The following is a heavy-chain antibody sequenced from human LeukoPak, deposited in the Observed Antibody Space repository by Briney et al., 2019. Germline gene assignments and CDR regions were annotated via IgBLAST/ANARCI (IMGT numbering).Heavy chain of an antibody. V-gene: IGHV3-9*01. CDR3: AKGKKITVAGLFDC. Sequence: GRSLRLSCAASGFTFDDYAMHWVPHVPGKGLEWVSGISWNSGSIGYADSVKGRFTISRDNAKNSLYLHMNSLSAEDTALYYCAKGKKITVAGLFDCWGQGTLVTVSS. CDR1: GFTFDDYA. CDR2: ISWNSGSI. J-gene: IGHJ4*02. D-gene: IGHD6-19*01.